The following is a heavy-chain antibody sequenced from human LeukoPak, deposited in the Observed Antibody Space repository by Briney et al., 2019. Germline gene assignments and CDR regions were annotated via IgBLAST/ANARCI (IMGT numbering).Heavy chain of an antibody. V-gene: IGHV4-38-2*02. J-gene: IGHJ4*02. D-gene: IGHD5-18*01. CDR2: IYHSGST. CDR1: GYSISSGYY. Sequence: SETLSLTCTVSGYSISSGYYWGWIRQPPGKGLEWIGSIYHSGSTYYNPSLKSRVTISVDTSKNQFPLKLSSVTAADTAVYYCARGPRGYSYGYFDYWGQGTLVTVSS. CDR3: ARGPRGYSYGYFDY.